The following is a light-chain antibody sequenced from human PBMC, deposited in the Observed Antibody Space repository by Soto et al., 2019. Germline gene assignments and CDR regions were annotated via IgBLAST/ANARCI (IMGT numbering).Light chain of an antibody. V-gene: IGKV3-15*01. CDR3: QQYDNWVT. J-gene: IGKJ3*01. Sequence: VVMTQSPGTLAVSPGESATLSCRASQSVKTNLAWYQQKVGQAPRLLIYGASTRAAGIPARFSASGSGTDFPLNISSLQSEDFAVYYCQQYDNWVTFGPGTKVDFK. CDR1: QSVKTN. CDR2: GAS.